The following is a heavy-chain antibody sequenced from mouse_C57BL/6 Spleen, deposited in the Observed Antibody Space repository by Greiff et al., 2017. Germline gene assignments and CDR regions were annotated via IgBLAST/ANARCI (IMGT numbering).Heavy chain of an antibody. Sequence: EVQLVESGGGLVQPKGSFKLSCAASGFSFNTYALNWVRQAPGKGLEWVARIRSKSNNYATYYADSVKNRFTISRDDSESMLYLQMNNLKTEDTAMYYCVRHIYFDYWGQGTTLTVSS. CDR2: IRSKSNNYAT. CDR1: GFSFNTYA. V-gene: IGHV10-1*01. CDR3: VRHIYFDY. J-gene: IGHJ2*01.